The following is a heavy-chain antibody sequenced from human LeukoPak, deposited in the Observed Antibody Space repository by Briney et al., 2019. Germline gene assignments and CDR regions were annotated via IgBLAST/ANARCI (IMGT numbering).Heavy chain of an antibody. CDR2: IYYSGST. CDR3: ARLGYYYGMDV. J-gene: IGHJ6*02. Sequence: PSETLSLTCTVSSGSISSYYWSWIRQPPGKGLEWIGYIYYSGSTNYNPSLKSRVTISVDTSKNQFSLKLSSVTAADTAVYYCARLGYYYGMDVWGQGTTVTVSS. CDR1: SGSISSYY. V-gene: IGHV4-59*08.